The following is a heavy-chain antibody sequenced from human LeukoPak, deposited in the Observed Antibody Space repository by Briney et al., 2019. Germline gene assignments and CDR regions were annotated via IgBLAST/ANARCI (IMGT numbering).Heavy chain of an antibody. D-gene: IGHD2-2*01. CDR2: ISGSGGST. V-gene: IGHV3-23*01. J-gene: IGHJ5*02. CDR3: AKSLGSYCSSTSCLSLWFDP. Sequence: PGGSLRLSCAASGFTFSSYAMSWVRQAPGKGLEWASAISGSGGSTYYADSVKGRFTISRDNSKNTLYLQMYSLRAEDTAVYYCAKSLGSYCSSTSCLSLWFDPWGQGTLVTVSS. CDR1: GFTFSSYA.